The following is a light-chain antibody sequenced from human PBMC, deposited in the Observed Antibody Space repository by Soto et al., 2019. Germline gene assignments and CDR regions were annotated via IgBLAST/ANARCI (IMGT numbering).Light chain of an antibody. Sequence: DIQMTQSPSTLSGSVGDRVTITCRASQTISSWLAWYQQKPGKAPKLLIYKASTLKSGVPSRFSGSGSGTEITLTISSLQPDDFATYYCQHYNSYSEAFGQGTKVDIK. J-gene: IGKJ1*01. CDR3: QHYNSYSEA. CDR2: KAS. V-gene: IGKV1-5*03. CDR1: QTISSW.